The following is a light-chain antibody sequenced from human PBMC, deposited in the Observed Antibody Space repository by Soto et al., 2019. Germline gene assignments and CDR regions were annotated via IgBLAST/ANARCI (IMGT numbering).Light chain of an antibody. CDR1: QSVSIN. Sequence: EIVMTQSPATLSVSPGERATLSCRASQSVSINLAWYQQKPGQAPRLLTYGASTRATGIPARSSGGGSGTEFTLTISSLQSEDFAVYYCQQYNNWPITFGQGTRLEI. V-gene: IGKV3-15*01. CDR2: GAS. CDR3: QQYNNWPIT. J-gene: IGKJ5*01.